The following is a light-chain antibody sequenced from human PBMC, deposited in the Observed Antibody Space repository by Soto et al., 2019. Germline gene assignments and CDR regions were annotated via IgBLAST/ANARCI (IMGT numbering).Light chain of an antibody. V-gene: IGLV2-23*03. CDR1: SSDVGTYNL. CDR2: EGS. J-gene: IGLJ2*01. Sequence: QSALTQPASVSGSPGQSITISCTGTSSDVGTYNLVSWYQDHPGKAPKLIIYEGSKRPSGVSNRFSGSKSGNTASLTISGLQAEDEADYYCCSYAGSTTFKVFGGGTKLTVL. CDR3: CSYAGSTTFKV.